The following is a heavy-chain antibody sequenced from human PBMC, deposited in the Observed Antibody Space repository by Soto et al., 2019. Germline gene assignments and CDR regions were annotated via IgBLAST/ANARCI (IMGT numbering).Heavy chain of an antibody. CDR2: IQTKTGGGTA. D-gene: IGHD4-17*01. J-gene: IGHJ3*02. CDR1: GLSFSDVK. V-gene: IGHV3-15*01. Sequence: EVQLVASGGVLVKPGESLRLSCAGSGLSFSDVKMSWVRQLPGKGLEWVGRIQTKTGGGTADYPASVRGRFTISRDDSKNTLYLQLNSLKTEDTAVYYCATAYGWAFQIWGQGTTVTVSS. CDR3: ATAYGWAFQI.